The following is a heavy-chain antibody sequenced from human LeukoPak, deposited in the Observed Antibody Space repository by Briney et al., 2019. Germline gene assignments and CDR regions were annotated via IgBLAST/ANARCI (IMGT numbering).Heavy chain of an antibody. CDR1: GYTFTSYD. CDR3: ARPYCTSRSCHDYFDY. V-gene: IGHV1-8*03. J-gene: IGHJ4*02. Sequence: GASVKVSCKASGYTFTSYDINWVRQATGQGLEWMGWMNPNSGNTGYAQKFQGRVTITRNTSISTVYMELSRLRSDDTAVYYCARPYCTSRSCHDYFDYWGQGTLVTVSS. CDR2: MNPNSGNT. D-gene: IGHD2-15*01.